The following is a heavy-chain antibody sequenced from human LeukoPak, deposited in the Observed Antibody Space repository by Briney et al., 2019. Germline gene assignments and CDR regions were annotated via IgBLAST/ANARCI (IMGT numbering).Heavy chain of an antibody. D-gene: IGHD6-19*01. J-gene: IGHJ4*02. CDR1: GYTFTSYG. Sequence: ASVKVSCKASGYTFTSYGISWVRQAPGQGLEWMGRINPNSGVTNYAQKFQGRVTMTRDTSISTAYMELSRLRSDDTAVYYCASGGGSGDYYWGQGTLVTVSS. V-gene: IGHV1-2*06. CDR2: INPNSGVT. CDR3: ASGGGSGDYY.